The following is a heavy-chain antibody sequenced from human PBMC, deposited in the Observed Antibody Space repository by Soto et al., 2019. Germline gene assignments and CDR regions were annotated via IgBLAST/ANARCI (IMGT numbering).Heavy chain of an antibody. D-gene: IGHD6-6*01. V-gene: IGHV4-34*01. CDR2: INHSGST. CDR3: EMGFSSSSGDYFDY. CDR1: GVSFSGYY. Sequence: ETLSLTCSVYGVSFSGYYWSGIRQPPGKGLEWIGEINHSGSTNYNPSLKSRVTISVDTSKNQFSLKLSSVTAADTAVYYCEMGFSSSSGDYFDYWGQGTLVTVS. J-gene: IGHJ4*02.